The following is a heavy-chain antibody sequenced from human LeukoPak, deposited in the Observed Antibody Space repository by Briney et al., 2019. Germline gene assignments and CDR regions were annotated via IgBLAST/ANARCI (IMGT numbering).Heavy chain of an antibody. CDR3: ARVSRYSPNDY. CDR1: GYTFTCYG. J-gene: IGHJ4*02. D-gene: IGHD1-1*01. V-gene: IGHV1-18*01. CDR2: ISADNGDT. Sequence: GASVKVSCKASGYTFTCYGISWVRQAPGQGLEWMGWISADNGDTNYAQRLQGRVTMSTDTSASTAYMELRSLRSEDTAVYYCARVSRYSPNDYWGQGTLVTVSS.